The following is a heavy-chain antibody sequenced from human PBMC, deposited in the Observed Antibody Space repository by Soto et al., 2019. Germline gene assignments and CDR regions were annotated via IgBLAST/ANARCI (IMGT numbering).Heavy chain of an antibody. CDR3: ASFRTYYYDSSGLDYYYYGMDV. V-gene: IGHV4-30-4*01. CDR2: IYYSGST. Sequence: SETLSLTCTVSGGSISSGDYYWSWIRQPPGKGLEWIGYIYYSGSTYYNPSLKSRVTISVDTSKNQFSLKLSSVTAADTAAYYCASFRTYYYDSSGLDYYYYGMDVWGQGTTVTVSS. D-gene: IGHD3-22*01. CDR1: GGSISSGDYY. J-gene: IGHJ6*02.